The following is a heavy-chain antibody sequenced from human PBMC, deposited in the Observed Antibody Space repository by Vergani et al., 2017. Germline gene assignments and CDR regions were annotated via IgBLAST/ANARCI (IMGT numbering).Heavy chain of an antibody. CDR2: INPGNGSP. D-gene: IGHD2-2*01. Sequence: QVQLVQSWAEVRKSGASVKVSCSFSGFTITSYGIHWVQQSPGQGLEWMGWINPGNGSPSYAKKFQGRFTMTRDMSTTTAYTDLSSLTSEDMAVYYCARDPDIVVVPAAPYYYYYYGMDVWGQGTTVTVSS. CDR3: ARDPDIVVVPAAPYYYYYYGMDV. CDR1: GFTITSYG. J-gene: IGHJ6*02. V-gene: IGHV1-38-4*01.